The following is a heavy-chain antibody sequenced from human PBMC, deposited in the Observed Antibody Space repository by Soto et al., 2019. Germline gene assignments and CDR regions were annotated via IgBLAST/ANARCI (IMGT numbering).Heavy chain of an antibody. J-gene: IGHJ4*02. V-gene: IGHV3-23*01. Sequence: GGSLRLSWLGSTSNFKEYAMAWCRQAPGKGLEWVSALTETGGSTYYAASVKGRFTISRDNSRNTVYLQMDRLRVADTAVYYCAKIKGAITFLHFDTWGQGTQVTVSS. CDR2: LTETGGST. CDR1: TSNFKEYA. D-gene: IGHD3-16*01. CDR3: AKIKGAITFLHFDT.